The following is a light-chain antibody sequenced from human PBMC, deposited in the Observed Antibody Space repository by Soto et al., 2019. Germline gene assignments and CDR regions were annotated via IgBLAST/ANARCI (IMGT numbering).Light chain of an antibody. Sequence: DVVMTQSPLSLPVTLGQPASISCRSSQSLAYIDGNTYLNWFQQRPGQSPRRLIYNVSNRDSGVPDRFSGSGSGTEFTLKISRVEAEDVGVYYCMQGTHWPPYTLGQGTKLEIK. V-gene: IGKV2-30*01. CDR3: MQGTHWPPYT. CDR1: QSLAYIDGNTY. J-gene: IGKJ2*01. CDR2: NVS.